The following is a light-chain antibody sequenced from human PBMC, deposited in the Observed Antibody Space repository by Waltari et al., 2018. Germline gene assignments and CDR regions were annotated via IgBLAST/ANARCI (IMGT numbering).Light chain of an antibody. Sequence: QSVLTQPPSVSGTPGQRVTISCPGSSSNLGEGHHVHWSQKIPGTAPKLLIFGNNNRPSGVPDRFSGSKSGTSASLAITGLQAEDEGDYYCQSFDSRLSDGVVFGGGTKVTVL. V-gene: IGLV1-40*01. CDR1: SSNLGEGHH. CDR3: QSFDSRLSDGVV. J-gene: IGLJ2*01. CDR2: GNN.